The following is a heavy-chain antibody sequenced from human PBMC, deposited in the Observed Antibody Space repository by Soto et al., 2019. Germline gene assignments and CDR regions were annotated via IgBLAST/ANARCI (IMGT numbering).Heavy chain of an antibody. D-gene: IGHD1-26*01. Sequence: SETLPLTCSVSGGSISSSSYYWGWIRQPPGKGLEWIGSIYYSGSTYYNSSLKSRVTISVDTSKNQFSLKLSSVTAADTAVFYCASQSRGSYGYLDYWGQGTLVTVSS. CDR2: IYYSGST. V-gene: IGHV4-39*01. J-gene: IGHJ4*02. CDR3: ASQSRGSYGYLDY. CDR1: GGSISSSSYY.